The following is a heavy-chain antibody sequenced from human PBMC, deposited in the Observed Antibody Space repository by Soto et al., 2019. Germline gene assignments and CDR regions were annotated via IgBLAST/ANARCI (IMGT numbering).Heavy chain of an antibody. CDR3: ARDQGSGWENDY. J-gene: IGHJ4*02. CDR2: ISHGSIAI. CDR1: GFTFSSYS. V-gene: IGHV3-48*02. Sequence: EVQLVESGGGLVQPGESLRLSCAASGFTFSSYSMNWVRQAPGRGLKWVSYISHGSIAIYYADSVKGRFTISRDDAKNSLYLQMNSLRDEDTAVYYCARDQGSGWENDYWGQGTMVTVSS. D-gene: IGHD6-19*01.